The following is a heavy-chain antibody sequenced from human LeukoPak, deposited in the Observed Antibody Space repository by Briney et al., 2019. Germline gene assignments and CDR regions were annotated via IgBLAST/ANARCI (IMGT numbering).Heavy chain of an antibody. D-gene: IGHD4-23*01. J-gene: IGHJ4*02. CDR1: GFTFSSYG. V-gene: IGHV3-30*19. CDR2: ISYDGSNK. Sequence: PGRSLRLSCAASGFTFSSYGMHWVRQAPGKGLEWVAVISYDGSNKYYADSVKGRFTISRDNSKNTLYLQMNSLRAEDTAVYYCARETPVVTLDYWGQGTLVTVSS. CDR3: ARETPVVTLDY.